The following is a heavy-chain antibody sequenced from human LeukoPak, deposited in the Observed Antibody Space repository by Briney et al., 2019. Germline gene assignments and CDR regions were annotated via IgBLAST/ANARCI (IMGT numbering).Heavy chain of an antibody. J-gene: IGHJ4*02. V-gene: IGHV3-48*01. CDR1: GFTFSSYS. D-gene: IGHD3-10*02. Sequence: PGGSLRLSCAASGFTFSSYSMNWVRQAPGKGLEWVSYISSSSSTIYYADSVKGRFTISRDNSMNTLYLQLNNLRAEDTAVYYCSRHRLHVLGRGDFWGQGTLVTVSS. CDR2: ISSSSSTI. CDR3: SRHRLHVLGRGDF.